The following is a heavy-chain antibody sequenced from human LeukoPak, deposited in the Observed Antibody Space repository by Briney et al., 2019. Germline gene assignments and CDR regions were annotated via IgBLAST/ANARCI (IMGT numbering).Heavy chain of an antibody. CDR1: HFIVSSNY. CDR2: ISSSGSTI. CDR3: ARDSQYTAINTGASDI. Sequence: GGPLRLSCAASHFIVSSNYMSWVRQAPGKGLEWVSYISSSGSTIYYADSVKGRFTISRDNAKNSLYLQMNSLRAEDTAVYYCARDSQYTAINTGASDIWGQGTMGTVSS. J-gene: IGHJ3*02. D-gene: IGHD5-18*01. V-gene: IGHV3-11*04.